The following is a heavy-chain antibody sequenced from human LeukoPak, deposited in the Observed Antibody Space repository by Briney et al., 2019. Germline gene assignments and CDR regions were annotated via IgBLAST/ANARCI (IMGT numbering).Heavy chain of an antibody. Sequence: SSETLSLTCTVSGYSISSGYYWGWIRQPPGKGLEWIGSIYHSGSTYYYPSLKSRVTISVDTSKNQFSLKLSSVTAADTAVYYCARVSIVVVPAAIDPYYMDVWGKGTTVTVSS. CDR2: IYHSGST. CDR3: ARVSIVVVPAAIDPYYMDV. V-gene: IGHV4-38-2*02. J-gene: IGHJ6*03. CDR1: GYSISSGYY. D-gene: IGHD2-2*01.